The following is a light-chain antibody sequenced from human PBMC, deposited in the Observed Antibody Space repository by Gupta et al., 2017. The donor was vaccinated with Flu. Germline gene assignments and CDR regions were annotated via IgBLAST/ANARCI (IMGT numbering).Light chain of an antibody. Sequence: SSVLTQPPSVSVAPGQPARITCGGDNIGSKSVHWYQQKPGQAPALVVYDDSDRHSGIPARISGSHSGNTATLTISRVEAAEEADYHCQLWDGGMDNSGVFGGGTKLTVL. J-gene: IGLJ2*01. CDR2: DDS. V-gene: IGLV3-21*02. CDR1: NIGSKS. CDR3: QLWDGGMDNSGV.